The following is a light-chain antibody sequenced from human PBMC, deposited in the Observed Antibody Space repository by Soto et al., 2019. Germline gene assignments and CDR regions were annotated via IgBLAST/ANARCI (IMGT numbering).Light chain of an antibody. CDR3: SSFTSSRIYV. CDR2: EVS. J-gene: IGLJ1*01. V-gene: IGLV2-14*01. Sequence: SALTQPASVSGSPGQSITISCTGTSSDVGGYNYVSWFQLHPGKAPKLMVYEVSNRPSGISSRFSGSKSGNTASLTISGLQAEDEADYYCSSFTSSRIYVFGTGTKVTVL. CDR1: SSDVGGYNY.